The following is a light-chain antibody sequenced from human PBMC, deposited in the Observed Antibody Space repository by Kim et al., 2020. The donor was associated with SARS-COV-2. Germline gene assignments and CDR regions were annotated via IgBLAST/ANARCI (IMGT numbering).Light chain of an antibody. J-gene: IGKJ3*01. V-gene: IGKV3-11*01. Sequence: LSPGERATLSCRASQSVSSYLAWYQQKPGQAPRLLIYDASNRATGIPARFSGSESGTDFTLTISSLEPEDFAVYYCQQRSNWLFTFGPGTKVDIK. CDR2: DAS. CDR1: QSVSSY. CDR3: QQRSNWLFT.